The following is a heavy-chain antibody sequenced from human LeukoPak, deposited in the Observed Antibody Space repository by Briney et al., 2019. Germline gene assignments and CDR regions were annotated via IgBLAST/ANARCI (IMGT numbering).Heavy chain of an antibody. J-gene: IGHJ4*02. V-gene: IGHV3-23*05. Sequence: PGGSLRLSCAASRFTFSRYAMSWVRQAPGKGLEWVSAVNNKGNNKYYADSVRGRFTISRDNSKNTLYLQMDSLRAEDAAVYYCAKDVRGGPIVGAGSVDYWGQGTLVTVSS. CDR3: AKDVRGGPIVGAGSVDY. CDR1: RFTFSRYA. D-gene: IGHD1-26*01. CDR2: VNNKGNNK.